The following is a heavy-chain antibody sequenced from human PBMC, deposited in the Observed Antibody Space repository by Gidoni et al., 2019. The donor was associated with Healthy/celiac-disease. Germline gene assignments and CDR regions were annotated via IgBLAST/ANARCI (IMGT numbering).Heavy chain of an antibody. J-gene: IGHJ4*02. CDR2: IYYSGST. V-gene: IGHV4-59*01. CDR3: ARETVLMTYARFFGY. Sequence: QVQLQESGPGLVKPSATLSLTCTVSGGSISSYYWSWIRQPPGKGLEWIGYIYYSGSTNYNPSLKSRVTISVDTSKNQFSLKLSSVTAADTAVYYCARETVLMTYARFFGYWGQGTLVTVSS. CDR1: GGSISSYY. D-gene: IGHD2-8*01.